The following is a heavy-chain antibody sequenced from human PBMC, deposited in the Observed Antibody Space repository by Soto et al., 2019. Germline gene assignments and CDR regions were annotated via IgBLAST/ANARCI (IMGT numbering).Heavy chain of an antibody. CDR2: ISTDSRTI. Sequence: PGGSLRLSCVASGFTFSSYSMNWVRQAPGKGLEWVSYISTDSRTIHYADSVKGRSTISRDNAKNSLYLQMNSLRDEDPAVYYCARDLAWAFDYWGQGTLVTVSS. J-gene: IGHJ4*02. V-gene: IGHV3-48*02. CDR1: GFTFSSYS. D-gene: IGHD1-26*01. CDR3: ARDLAWAFDY.